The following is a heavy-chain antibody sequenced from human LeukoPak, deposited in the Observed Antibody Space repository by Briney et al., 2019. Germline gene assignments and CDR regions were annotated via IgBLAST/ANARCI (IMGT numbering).Heavy chain of an antibody. CDR3: ARGVRDFDWLFDY. Sequence: PGGSLRLSCAASGFTFSSYSMNWVRQAPGKGLEWVSSISSSSSYIYYADSVKGRFTISRDNAKNSLYLQMNSLRAEDTAAYYCARGVRDFDWLFDYWGQGTLVTVSS. V-gene: IGHV3-21*01. D-gene: IGHD3-9*01. CDR1: GFTFSSYS. CDR2: ISSSSSYI. J-gene: IGHJ4*02.